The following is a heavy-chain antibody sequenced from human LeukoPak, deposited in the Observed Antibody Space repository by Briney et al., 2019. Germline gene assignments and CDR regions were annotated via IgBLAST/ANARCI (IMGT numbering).Heavy chain of an antibody. CDR1: GGSISSSSFY. V-gene: IGHV4-39*01. CDR2: IYYSGGT. CDR3: ARQSRDIAVFGLDY. J-gene: IGHJ4*02. D-gene: IGHD6-19*01. Sequence: PSETLSLTCTVSGGSISSSSFYWAWIRQPPGKGLEWIGSIYYSGGTYYNPSLKSRLTISVDTSKNQFSLNLSSVTAADTAVYYCARQSRDIAVFGLDYWGQGTLVTVSS.